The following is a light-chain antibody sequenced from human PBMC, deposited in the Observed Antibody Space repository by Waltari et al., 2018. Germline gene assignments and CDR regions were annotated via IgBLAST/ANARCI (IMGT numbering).Light chain of an antibody. Sequence: DIQMTQSPSTLSASVGDRVTITCRASQSISSWLAWYQQKPGKAPKLLIYKASSLESGVPSRFSGSGSGTEFTLTISSLQPDDFATYYCQQYNSSLGPGTKVDIK. CDR1: QSISSW. J-gene: IGKJ3*01. CDR2: KAS. CDR3: QQYNSS. V-gene: IGKV1-5*03.